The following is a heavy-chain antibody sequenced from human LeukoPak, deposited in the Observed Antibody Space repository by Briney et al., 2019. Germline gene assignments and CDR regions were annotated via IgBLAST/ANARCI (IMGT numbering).Heavy chain of an antibody. J-gene: IGHJ5*02. Sequence: PGGSLRLSCAASGFIVSRSYMTWVRQAPGRGLEWVSVIYSSGSAFYADSVKDRFITSRDNSKNTLHLQMNRLRADDTAIYYCARDTHDDFWSGYSETWGQGTRVTVSS. V-gene: IGHV3-66*01. CDR2: IYSSGSA. D-gene: IGHD3-3*01. CDR3: ARDTHDDFWSGYSET. CDR1: GFIVSRSY.